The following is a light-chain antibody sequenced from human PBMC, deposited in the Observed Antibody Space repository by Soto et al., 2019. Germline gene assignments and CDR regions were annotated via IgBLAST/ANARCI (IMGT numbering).Light chain of an antibody. CDR1: SSDVGGYNH. V-gene: IGLV2-11*01. CDR2: DVS. CDR3: CSYAGSSAYV. J-gene: IGLJ1*01. Sequence: QSVLTQPRSVSGSPGQSVTISCTGTSSDVGGYNHVSWYQQNPGEAPNVMIYDVSKRPSGVPDRFSGSKSGNTASLTISGLQAEDEADYYCCSYAGSSAYVFGAGTKVTVL.